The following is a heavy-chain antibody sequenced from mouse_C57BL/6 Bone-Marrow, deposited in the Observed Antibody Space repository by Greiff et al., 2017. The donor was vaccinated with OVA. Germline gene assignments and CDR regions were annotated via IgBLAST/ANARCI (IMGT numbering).Heavy chain of an antibody. Sequence: DVMLVESGGGLVQPGGSLKLSCAASGFTFSDYYMYWVRQTPEKRLEWVAYISNGGGSTYYPDNVKGRFTISRDNAKNTLYLQMSRLKSEDTAMYYCARQDYYGSSYVNYAMDYWGQGTSVTVSS. CDR3: ARQDYYGSSYVNYAMDY. D-gene: IGHD1-1*01. CDR2: ISNGGGST. J-gene: IGHJ4*01. V-gene: IGHV5-12*01. CDR1: GFTFSDYY.